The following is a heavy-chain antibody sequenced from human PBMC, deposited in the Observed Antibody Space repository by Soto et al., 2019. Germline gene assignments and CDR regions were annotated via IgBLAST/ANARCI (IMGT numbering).Heavy chain of an antibody. CDR1: GGTFTTYT. D-gene: IGHD6-13*01. J-gene: IGHJ3*02. CDR3: TLGSWSAETFDI. CDR2: IIPMLDIT. V-gene: IGHV1-69*02. Sequence: QVQLLQSGAEVKKPGSSVKVSCKASGGTFTTYTIIWVRQAPGQGLEWMGRIIPMLDITNTAQSFHGRVIISADKSTSTTYLELSTLRSADTAMYFCTLGSWSAETFDIWGRGTMVTVSS.